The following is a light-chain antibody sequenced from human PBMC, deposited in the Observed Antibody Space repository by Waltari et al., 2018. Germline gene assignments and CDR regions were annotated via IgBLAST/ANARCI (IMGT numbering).Light chain of an antibody. J-gene: IGKJ1*01. CDR1: QSLLHSKGYND. V-gene: IGKV2-28*01. Sequence: DIVVTQSPLSLPVTPGEPASISCRSSQSLLHSKGYNDLDWYLQKPGQSPQLLIYLGSNRASGVPDRFSGSGSGTDFTLKISRVEAEDVGVYYCMQSLRALWTFGQGTKVEIK. CDR2: LGS. CDR3: MQSLRALWT.